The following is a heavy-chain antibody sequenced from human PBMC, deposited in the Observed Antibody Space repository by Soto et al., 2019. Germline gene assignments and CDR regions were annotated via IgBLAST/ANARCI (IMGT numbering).Heavy chain of an antibody. J-gene: IGHJ4*02. D-gene: IGHD3-22*01. V-gene: IGHV2-5*02. Sequence: SCPTLVNPTHTLTLTCSFSVFSLTPTGVGVGLIREPPVKALEWLGIIYWDDDKRYSPSLKSRLTITKDTSKNQMVLTMTNMDPVDTATYYCVHSYYDSSSYYYYFDYWGQGTLVTVSS. CDR3: VHSYYDSSSYYYYFDY. CDR1: VFSLTPTGVG. CDR2: IYWDDDK.